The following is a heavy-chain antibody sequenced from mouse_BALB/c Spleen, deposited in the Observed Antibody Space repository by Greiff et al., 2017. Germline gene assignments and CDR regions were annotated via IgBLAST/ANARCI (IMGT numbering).Heavy chain of an antibody. CDR3: AGATAAWFAY. CDR2: ISYSGST. V-gene: IGHV3-2*02. CDR1: GYSITSDYA. D-gene: IGHD1-2*01. J-gene: IGHJ3*01. Sequence: EVKLQESGPGLVKPSQSLSLTCTVTGYSITSDYAWNWIRQFPGNKLEWMGYISYSGSTSYNPSLKSRISITRDTSKNQFFLQLNSVTTEDTATYYCAGATAAWFAYWGQGTLVTVSA.